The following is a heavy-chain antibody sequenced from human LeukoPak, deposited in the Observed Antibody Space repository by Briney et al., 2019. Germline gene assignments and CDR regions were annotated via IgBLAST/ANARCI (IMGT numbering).Heavy chain of an antibody. V-gene: IGHV3-30*04. Sequence: GRSLRLSCAASRFTFSNDAMHWVRQAPGKGLEWMAVISYDGSNKYYADSVKGRFTISRDNSKSTLYLQMNSLRAEDTAVYYCARRVEMATIDYYYYGMDVRGQGTTVTVSS. CDR1: RFTFSNDA. D-gene: IGHD5-24*01. CDR2: ISYDGSNK. CDR3: ARRVEMATIDYYYYGMDV. J-gene: IGHJ6*02.